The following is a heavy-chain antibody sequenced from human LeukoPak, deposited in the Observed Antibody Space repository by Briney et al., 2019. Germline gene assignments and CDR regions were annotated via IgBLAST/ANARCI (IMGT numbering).Heavy chain of an antibody. V-gene: IGHV4-39*07. J-gene: IGHJ4*02. Sequence: SETLSLTCTVSGGSISGSSYYWGWIRQPPRKGLECIGNIYYRGSTYYNPSLKSRVTISVDTSKNQFSLKLTSVTAADTAVYYCARFIGSAYYGGYFYYWGQGTLVTVSS. CDR3: ARFIGSAYYGGYFYY. CDR1: GGSISGSSYY. CDR2: IYYRGST. D-gene: IGHD1-26*01.